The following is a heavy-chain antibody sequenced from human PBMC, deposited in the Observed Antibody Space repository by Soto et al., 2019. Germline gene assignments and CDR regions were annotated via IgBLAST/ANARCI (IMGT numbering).Heavy chain of an antibody. D-gene: IGHD1-26*01. CDR2: IIPIFGTE. V-gene: IGHV1-69*13. CDR1: GGTFSSYA. CDR3: ARRAGSYYGGHYYYYGMDV. J-gene: IGHJ6*02. Sequence: ASVKVSCKASGGTFSSYAISWVRQAPGQGLEWMGGIIPIFGTENYAQKFQGRVTITADESTSTAYMELSSLRSEDTAVYYCARRAGSYYGGHYYYYGMDVWGQGTTVTVSS.